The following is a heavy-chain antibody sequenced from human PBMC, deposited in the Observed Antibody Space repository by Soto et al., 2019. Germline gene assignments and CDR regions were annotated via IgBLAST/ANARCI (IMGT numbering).Heavy chain of an antibody. CDR2: ISGSGGST. V-gene: IGHV3-23*01. D-gene: IGHD6-13*01. Sequence: GGSLILSCAASGFTFSSYAMSWVRPAPGKGLEWVSAISGSGGSTYYADSVKGRFTISRDNSKNTLYLQMNSLRAEDTAVYYCAKDVAAAGYYYYGMDVWGQGTTVNVSS. CDR1: GFTFSSYA. J-gene: IGHJ6*02. CDR3: AKDVAAAGYYYYGMDV.